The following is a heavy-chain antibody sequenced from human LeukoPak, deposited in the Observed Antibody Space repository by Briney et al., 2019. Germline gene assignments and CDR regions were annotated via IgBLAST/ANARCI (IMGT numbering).Heavy chain of an antibody. D-gene: IGHD3-22*01. CDR2: IYPGDSDT. Sequence: GESLKISCKGSGYSFTNYWIGWVRQMPGKGLEWMGLIYPGDSDTRCSPSFQGQVTFSADKSIRTAYVQWSSLKASDTAMYYCARRKDYYDSSGYGEVDYWGQGTLVTVSS. CDR3: ARRKDYYDSSGYGEVDY. J-gene: IGHJ4*02. V-gene: IGHV5-51*01. CDR1: GYSFTNYW.